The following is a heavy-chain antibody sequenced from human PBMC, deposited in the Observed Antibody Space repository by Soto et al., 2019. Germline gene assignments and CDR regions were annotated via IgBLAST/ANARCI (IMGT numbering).Heavy chain of an antibody. CDR1: GGSISSYY. D-gene: IGHD2-2*02. CDR3: ARDQIVVVPAAIAPDIYHYYYGMDV. CDR2: IYTSGST. Sequence: SETLSLTCTVSGGSISSYYWSWIRQPAGKGLEWIGRIYTSGSTNYNPSLKSRVTMSVDTSKNQFSLKLSSVTAADTAVYYCARDQIVVVPAAIAPDIYHYYYGMDVWGQGTTVTVSS. V-gene: IGHV4-4*07. J-gene: IGHJ6*02.